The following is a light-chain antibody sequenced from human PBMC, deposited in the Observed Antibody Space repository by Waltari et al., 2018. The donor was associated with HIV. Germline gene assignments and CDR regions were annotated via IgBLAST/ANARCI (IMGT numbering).Light chain of an antibody. V-gene: IGLV2-14*01. CDR3: SSYISTTTL. J-gene: IGLJ1*01. CDR1: SSDIGHYTS. Sequence: QSAPTQPASVSGSPGQSITISCTRPSSDIGHYTSVSWYQQSPGKAPKLMIYEVSNRPSGVSNRFSGSKSGNTASLTISGLQAEDEADYYCSSYISTTTLFGTGTKVTVL. CDR2: EVS.